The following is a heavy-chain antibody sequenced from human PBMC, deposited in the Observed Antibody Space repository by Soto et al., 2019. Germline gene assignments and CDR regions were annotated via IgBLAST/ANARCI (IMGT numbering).Heavy chain of an antibody. CDR1: GGSISSGDYY. Sequence: SETLSLTCTVSGGSISSGDYYWSWIRQPPGKGLEWIGCIYCSGSTYYNPSLKSRVTISVDTSKNQFSLKLSSVTAADTAVYYCAREMRVGATKAYYYGMDVWGQGTTVTVSS. V-gene: IGHV4-30-4*01. CDR2: IYCSGST. D-gene: IGHD1-26*01. CDR3: AREMRVGATKAYYYGMDV. J-gene: IGHJ6*02.